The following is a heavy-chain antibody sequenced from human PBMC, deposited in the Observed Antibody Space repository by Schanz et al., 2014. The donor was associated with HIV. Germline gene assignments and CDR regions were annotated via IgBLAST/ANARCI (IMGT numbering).Heavy chain of an antibody. Sequence: QVQLVESGGGVVQPGRSLRLSCAASGFIFSDYGMHWVRQAPGKGLEWVAVIWYDGSNKYYADSVKGRFTISRDNSKNTVYLQMNSLRPEDTAVYYCARMEQLIIGYYYGMDVWGQGTTVTVSS. CDR2: IWYDGSNK. J-gene: IGHJ6*02. CDR1: GFIFSDYG. V-gene: IGHV3-33*01. D-gene: IGHD3-16*01. CDR3: ARMEQLIIGYYYGMDV.